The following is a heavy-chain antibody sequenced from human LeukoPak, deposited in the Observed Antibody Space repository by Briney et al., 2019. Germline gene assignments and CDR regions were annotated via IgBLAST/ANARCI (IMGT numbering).Heavy chain of an antibody. CDR3: AKADGSGWYPYYFDY. Sequence: GGSLRLSCAASGFTFSDYWMHWVRQAPGKGLVWVSRISSDGSRVTYADSVKGRFTISRDNSKNTLYLQMNSLRAEDTAVYYCAKADGSGWYPYYFDYWGQGTLVTVSS. D-gene: IGHD6-19*01. V-gene: IGHV3-74*01. CDR1: GFTFSDYW. J-gene: IGHJ4*02. CDR2: ISSDGSRV.